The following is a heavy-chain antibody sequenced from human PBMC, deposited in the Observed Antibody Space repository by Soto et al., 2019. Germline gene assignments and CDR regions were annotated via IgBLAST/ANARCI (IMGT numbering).Heavy chain of an antibody. Sequence: QVQLVESGGGVVQPGRSLRLSCAASEFTFSTYGMHWVRQAPGKGLEWVALIAYDGSNKYYADSVKGRFTISRDNSKNTLYPQMNSLRAEDTAVYYCAKGAYDYGTSSLAFDFWGQGTMVTVSS. CDR2: IAYDGSNK. CDR3: AKGAYDYGTSSLAFDF. D-gene: IGHD3-10*01. J-gene: IGHJ3*01. V-gene: IGHV3-30*18. CDR1: EFTFSTYG.